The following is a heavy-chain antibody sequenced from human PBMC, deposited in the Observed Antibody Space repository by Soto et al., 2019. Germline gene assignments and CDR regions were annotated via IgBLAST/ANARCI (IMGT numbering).Heavy chain of an antibody. V-gene: IGHV4-31*03. CDR2: IYGSGGSGST. CDR3: ARKQAGYCSGSDY. CDR1: GDSITNGGYY. D-gene: IGHD2-15*01. Sequence: SETLSLTCTVTGDSITNGGYYWSWIRQHPGKGLEWLGYIYGSGGSGSTLYNPALKSRITLYVDTSKTQLSLNLSSVTVADTAVYFCARKQAGYCSGSDYWGQGTLVTVS. J-gene: IGHJ4*02.